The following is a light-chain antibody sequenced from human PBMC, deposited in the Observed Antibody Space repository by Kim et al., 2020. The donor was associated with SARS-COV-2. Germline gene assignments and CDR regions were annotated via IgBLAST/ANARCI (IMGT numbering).Light chain of an antibody. V-gene: IGKV1-16*01. J-gene: IGKJ2*01. Sequence: SDSVGDSVTIPCRAGQDISSYLAWFQQRPGKAPKSLIGAASSLQSGVPSRFSGRGSGTVFTLTISSLQPEDFATYHCQQYYSYPYTFGQGTKLEI. CDR2: AAS. CDR3: QQYYSYPYT. CDR1: QDISSY.